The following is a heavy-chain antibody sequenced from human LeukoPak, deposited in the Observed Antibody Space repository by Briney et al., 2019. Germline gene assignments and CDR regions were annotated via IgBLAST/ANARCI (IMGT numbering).Heavy chain of an antibody. D-gene: IGHD3-10*01. CDR3: AKGRRAGGYFDY. CDR2: ISWNSGSI. V-gene: IGHV3-9*01. CDR1: GFTFDDYA. J-gene: IGHJ4*02. Sequence: GGSLRLSCAASGFTFDDYAMHWVRQAPGKGLEWVSGISWNSGSIGYADSVKGRFTISRDNAKNSLYLQMNSLRAEDTALYYCAKGRRAGGYFDYWGQGTLVTVSP.